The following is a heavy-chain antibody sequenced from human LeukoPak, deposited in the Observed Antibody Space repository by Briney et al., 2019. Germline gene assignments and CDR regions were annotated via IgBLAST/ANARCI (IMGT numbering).Heavy chain of an antibody. CDR2: ISSDGAT. Sequence: GGSLRLSCAASGFTVSKNYMSWVRQAPGKGLECVSLISSDGATYYADSVKGRFTISRHDTKDILYLQMNSLRANDTAVYYCASDYGSGIGMDVWGQGTTVTVSS. CDR3: ASDYGSGIGMDV. CDR1: GFTVSKNY. V-gene: IGHV3-53*01. J-gene: IGHJ6*02. D-gene: IGHD3-10*01.